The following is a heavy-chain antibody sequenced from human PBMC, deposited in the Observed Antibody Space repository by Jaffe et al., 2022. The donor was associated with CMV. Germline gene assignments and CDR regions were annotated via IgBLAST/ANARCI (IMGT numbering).Heavy chain of an antibody. V-gene: IGHV4-34*01. CDR3: ARSPHCSSTSCYIGWFDP. Sequence: QVQLQQWGAGLLKPSETLSLTCAVYGGSFSGYYWSWIRQPPGKGLEWIGEINHSGSTNYNPSLKSRVTISVDTSKNQFSLKLSSVTAADTAVYYCARSPHCSSTSCYIGWFDPWGQGTLVTVSS. D-gene: IGHD2-2*02. CDR1: GGSFSGYY. J-gene: IGHJ5*02. CDR2: INHSGST.